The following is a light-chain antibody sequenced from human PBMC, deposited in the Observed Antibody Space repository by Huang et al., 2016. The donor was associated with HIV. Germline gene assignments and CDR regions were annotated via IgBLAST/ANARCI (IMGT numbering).Light chain of an antibody. V-gene: IGKV3-11*01. CDR1: QSVSGS. CDR2: DAS. J-gene: IGKJ2*01. CDR3: QQRTYWPPIYT. Sequence: EIVLTQSPGTLSMSPGERATLSCRASQSVSGSLAWYQQKPGQAPRLLIYDASNRATGIPARFSASGSGTDFSLNISSLEPEDFAVYYCQQRTYWPPIYTFGQGTKLEIK.